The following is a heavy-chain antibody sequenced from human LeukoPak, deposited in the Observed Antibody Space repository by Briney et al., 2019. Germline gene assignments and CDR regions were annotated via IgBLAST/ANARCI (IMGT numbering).Heavy chain of an antibody. CDR2: ISTDGRST. CDR1: GFTLSDNW. V-gene: IGHV3-74*01. J-gene: IGHJ4*02. Sequence: GGSLRLSCAVPGFTLSDNWMHWVRQAPGKGLEWVSRISTDGRSTDYADSVRGRFTISRDNAKNTLYLQLNSLRGEDTAVYYCAKIVGSRHCWGQGTLVTVSS. CDR3: AKIVGSRHC. D-gene: IGHD2-21*01.